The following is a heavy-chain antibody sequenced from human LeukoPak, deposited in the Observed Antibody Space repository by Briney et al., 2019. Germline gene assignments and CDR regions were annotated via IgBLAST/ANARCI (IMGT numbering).Heavy chain of an antibody. J-gene: IGHJ6*02. Sequence: PSETLSLTCTVSGGSISSYYWSWIRQPPGKGLEWIGYIYYSGSTNYNPSLKSRVTISVDTSKNQFSLKLSSVTAADTAVYYCARVRTHYDFWSGYYVPYGMDVWGQGTTVTVSS. CDR3: ARVRTHYDFWSGYYVPYGMDV. V-gene: IGHV4-59*12. CDR1: GGSISSYY. D-gene: IGHD3-3*01. CDR2: IYYSGST.